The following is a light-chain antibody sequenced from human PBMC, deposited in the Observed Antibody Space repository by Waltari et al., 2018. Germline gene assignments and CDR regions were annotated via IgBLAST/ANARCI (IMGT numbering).Light chain of an antibody. CDR2: DVT. CDR3: TSYTLLTFTWQ. Sequence: QSALTQPASVSGSPGQSITISCTGTNNDVGASNFVSWYQQHPGRAPQLMIYDVTERPSGISYRFSGSKSANTASLSISGLRPEDEATYYCTSYTLLTFTWQFGGGTKLTV. J-gene: IGLJ3*02. CDR1: NNDVGASNF. V-gene: IGLV2-14*03.